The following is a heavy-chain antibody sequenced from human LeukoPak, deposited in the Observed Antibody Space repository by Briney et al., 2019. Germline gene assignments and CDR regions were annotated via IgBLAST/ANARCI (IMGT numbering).Heavy chain of an antibody. D-gene: IGHD3-9*01. CDR1: GYTFTSYD. J-gene: IGHJ4*02. Sequence: ASVKVSCKASGYTFTSYDINWVRQATGQGLEWMGWMNPNSGNTGYAQKFQGRVTMTRNTSINTAYMELSSLRSEDTAVYYCAGRGRYFDWLLNYWGQGTLVTVSS. CDR2: MNPNSGNT. CDR3: AGRGRYFDWLLNY. V-gene: IGHV1-8*01.